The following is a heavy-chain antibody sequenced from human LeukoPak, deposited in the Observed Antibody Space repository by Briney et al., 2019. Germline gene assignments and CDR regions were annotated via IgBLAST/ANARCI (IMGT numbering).Heavy chain of an antibody. V-gene: IGHV1-8*01. J-gene: IGHJ5*02. Sequence: ASVKVSCKASGYTFTSYDINWVRQATGQGLEWIGWMNPNSGDTGYAQKFQGRVTMTRNTSISTAYMELSSLRSEDTAVYYWARAHKRYCSGGSCYSGFDPWGQGTLVTVSS. CDR3: ARAHKRYCSGGSCYSGFDP. CDR2: MNPNSGDT. CDR1: GYTFTSYD. D-gene: IGHD2-15*01.